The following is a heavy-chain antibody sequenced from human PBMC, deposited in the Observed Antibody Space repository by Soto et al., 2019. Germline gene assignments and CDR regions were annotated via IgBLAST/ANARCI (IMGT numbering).Heavy chain of an antibody. J-gene: IGHJ4*02. D-gene: IGHD1-26*01. CDR3: AKERHSFSGRYWPGGYFDS. CDR1: GLTFNDYA. V-gene: IGHV3-9*01. CDR2: ISWNSGGV. Sequence: GGSLRLACAVSGLTFNDYAMHWVRQAPGKGLEWVSGISWNSGGVAYAPSVKGRFTISRDNAKNSLYLQMNSLRADDTALYYCAKERHSFSGRYWPGGYFDSWGQGTRVTVSS.